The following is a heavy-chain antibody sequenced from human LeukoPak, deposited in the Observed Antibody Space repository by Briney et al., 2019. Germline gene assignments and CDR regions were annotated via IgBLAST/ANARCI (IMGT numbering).Heavy chain of an antibody. J-gene: IGHJ4*02. CDR2: IYYSGST. Sequence: PSGTLSLTCAVSGGSISSYYWSWIRQPPGKGLEWIGYIYYSGSTNYNPSLKSRVTISVDTSKNQFSLKLSSVTAADTAVYYCASSPVDIVARPPHGHFDYWGQGTLVTVSS. CDR3: ASSPVDIVARPPHGHFDY. D-gene: IGHD5-12*01. CDR1: GGSISSYY. V-gene: IGHV4-59*01.